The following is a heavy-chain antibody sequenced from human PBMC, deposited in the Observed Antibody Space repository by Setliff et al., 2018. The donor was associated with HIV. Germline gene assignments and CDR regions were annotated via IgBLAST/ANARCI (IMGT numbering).Heavy chain of an antibody. CDR2: IYPTGST. D-gene: IGHD3-16*02. J-gene: IGHJ4*01. CDR3: ARTSSLWGSYRFSPFDS. Sequence: PSETLSLTCTVSNGSFGTYYWSWIRQPPGKGLQWIGYIYPTGSTNYNPSLRSRVTISLDTSKNQFSLILTSLTAADTATYFCARTSSLWGSYRFSPFDSWGHGTLVTVSS. CDR1: NGSFGTYY. V-gene: IGHV4-4*08.